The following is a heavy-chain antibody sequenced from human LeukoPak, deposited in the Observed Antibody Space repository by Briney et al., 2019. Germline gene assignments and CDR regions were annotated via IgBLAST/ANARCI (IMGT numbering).Heavy chain of an antibody. CDR1: GFTFSRSA. V-gene: IGHV3-23*01. J-gene: IGHJ4*02. Sequence: GGSLRLSRAASGFTFSRSAMTWVRQTAGKGLDWVSSISSSGNTYYADSVKGRFTISTDNSKNMLSLQMNSLRAEDTAVYYCVKGRISEDGLDFWGQGTLVTVSS. CDR3: VKGRISEDGLDF. CDR2: ISSSGNT. D-gene: IGHD6-13*01.